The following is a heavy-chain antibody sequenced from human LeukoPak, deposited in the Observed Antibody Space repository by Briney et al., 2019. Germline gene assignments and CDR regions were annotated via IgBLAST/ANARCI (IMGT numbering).Heavy chain of an antibody. CDR3: ARSPWNSYDY. J-gene: IGHJ4*02. V-gene: IGHV5-51*01. D-gene: IGHD5-12*01. CDR2: VHPGDSDT. CDR1: GYTFTSYW. Sequence: GESLKISCKGSGYTFTSYWIGWVRQMPGKGLEWMGIVHPGDSDTRYSPSFQGQVTISVDKSISTAYLQWSSLKASDTAMYYCARSPWNSYDYWGQGTLATVSS.